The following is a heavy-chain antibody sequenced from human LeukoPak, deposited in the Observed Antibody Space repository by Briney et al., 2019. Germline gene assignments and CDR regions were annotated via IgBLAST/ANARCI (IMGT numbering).Heavy chain of an antibody. J-gene: IGHJ6*03. CDR3: ARGRRCSGGSCYYYYYYYMDV. Sequence: SETLSLTCTVSGGSISTSNYYWGWIRQPPVKGLEWIGNIFYSGSTYYSPSLKSRVTISLDTSRNQFSLKLSSVTAADTAVYYCARGRRCSGGSCYYYYYYYMDVWGKGTTVTVSS. V-gene: IGHV4-39*07. CDR1: GGSISTSNYY. CDR2: IFYSGST. D-gene: IGHD2-15*01.